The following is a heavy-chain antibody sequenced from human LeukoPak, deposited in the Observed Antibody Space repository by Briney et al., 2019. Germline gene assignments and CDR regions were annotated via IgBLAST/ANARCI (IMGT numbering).Heavy chain of an antibody. J-gene: IGHJ4*02. D-gene: IGHD3-3*01. CDR2: ISSSSSYI. V-gene: IGHV3-21*01. CDR3: ANDPGVLEWLGHDY. CDR1: GFTFSSYS. Sequence: GGSLRLSCAASGFTFSSYSMNWVRQAPGKGLEWVSSISSSSSYIYYADSVKGRFTISRDNAKNSLYLQMNSLRAEDTAVYYCANDPGVLEWLGHDYWGQGTLVTVSS.